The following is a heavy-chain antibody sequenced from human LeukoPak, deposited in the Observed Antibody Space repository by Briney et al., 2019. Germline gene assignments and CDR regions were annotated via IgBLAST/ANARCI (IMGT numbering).Heavy chain of an antibody. CDR1: GFTFSSYA. J-gene: IGHJ4*02. CDR2: ISYDGSNK. Sequence: GGSLRLSCAASGFTFSSYAMHWVRQAPGKGLEWVAVISYDGSNKCYADSVKGRFTISRDNSKNTLYLQMNSLRAEDTAVYYCARDFALELRYFDWPTQGQPDYWGQGTLVTVSS. V-gene: IGHV3-30*04. D-gene: IGHD3-9*01. CDR3: ARDFALELRYFDWPTQGQPDY.